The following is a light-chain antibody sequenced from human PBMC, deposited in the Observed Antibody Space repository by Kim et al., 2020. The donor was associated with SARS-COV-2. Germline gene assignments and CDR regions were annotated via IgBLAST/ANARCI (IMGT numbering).Light chain of an antibody. CDR3: NSRDSSGNHYV. CDR2: GGN. CDR1: SLRRNY. Sequence: SSELTQDPAVSVALGQTVRITCQGDSLRRNYASWYQQKAGQAPVIVIYGGNNRPSGIPDRFSGSSSGNTASLTITGAQAEDEADYDCNSRDSSGNHYVFG. J-gene: IGLJ1*01. V-gene: IGLV3-19*01.